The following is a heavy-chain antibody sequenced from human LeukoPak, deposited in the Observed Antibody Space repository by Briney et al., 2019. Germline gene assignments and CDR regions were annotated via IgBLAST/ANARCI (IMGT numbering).Heavy chain of an antibody. D-gene: IGHD3-22*01. J-gene: IGHJ4*02. Sequence: ASVKVSCKASGYTFTGYFIHWVRQAPGQGLEWMGWINPNSGGTNYAQNFQGRVTMTRDTSISTAYMELSRLRSDDTAVYYCARVKNYYDSSGYLYYFDYWRQGTLVTVSS. CDR1: GYTFTGYF. V-gene: IGHV1-2*02. CDR2: INPNSGGT. CDR3: ARVKNYYDSSGYLYYFDY.